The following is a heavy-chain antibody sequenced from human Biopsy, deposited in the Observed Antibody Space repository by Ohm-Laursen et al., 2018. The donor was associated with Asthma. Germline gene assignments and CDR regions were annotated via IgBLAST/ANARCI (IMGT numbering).Heavy chain of an antibody. J-gene: IGHJ4*02. D-gene: IGHD3-22*01. CDR1: GDSITSGGCC. CDR2: IHHSGTS. Sequence: TLSLTCTVSGDSITSGGCCWNWIRHPPGKGLEWFGYIHHSGTSYFNPSLKSRVSFSRDTSKNQFSLRLSSVTAADTAMYYCARIPRRSGSYFVDYWGQGTLVTVSS. CDR3: ARIPRRSGSYFVDY. V-gene: IGHV4-31*03.